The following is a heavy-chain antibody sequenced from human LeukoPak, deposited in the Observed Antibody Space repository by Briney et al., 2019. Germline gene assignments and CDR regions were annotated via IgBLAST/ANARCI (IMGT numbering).Heavy chain of an antibody. Sequence: GGSLRLSCAASGFTSGSYAMSWVRQAPGKGLEWVSAISANGAYTFYSDSVKGRFTISRDNSKNTLFLQMSSLKGEDTALYYCARDQAGWELPDLWGQGTLVTVTS. V-gene: IGHV3-23*01. CDR3: ARDQAGWELPDL. J-gene: IGHJ4*02. CDR1: GFTSGSYA. D-gene: IGHD1-26*01. CDR2: ISANGAYT.